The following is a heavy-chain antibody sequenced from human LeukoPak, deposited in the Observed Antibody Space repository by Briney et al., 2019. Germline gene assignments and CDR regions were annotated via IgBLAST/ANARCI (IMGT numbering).Heavy chain of an antibody. CDR1: GFTFSGSA. J-gene: IGHJ4*02. CDR2: IRSTANGYAT. D-gene: IGHD3-10*01. CDR3: TGNCYGSGSYADFDY. Sequence: GGSLRLSCAASGFTFSGSALHWVRQASGKGLEWVGRIRSTANGYATAYAASVKGRFTISRDDSKNTAYLQMDSLKTEDTAVYYCTGNCYGSGSYADFDYWGQGALVTVSS. V-gene: IGHV3-73*01.